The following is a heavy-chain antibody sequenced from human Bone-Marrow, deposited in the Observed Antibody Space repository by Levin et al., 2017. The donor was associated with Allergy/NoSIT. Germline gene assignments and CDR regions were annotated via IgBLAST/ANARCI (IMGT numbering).Heavy chain of an antibody. V-gene: IGHV3-21*01. CDR2: ISRSSSHI. CDR1: GFSFSTYS. Sequence: GGSLRLSCAASGFSFSTYSMNWARQAPGKGLEWVSSISRSSSHIYYADSVKGRFTISRDDAKNSLYLQMNSLRAEDTAVYYCARGDAQLHRNDACDIWGQGTMVTVSS. J-gene: IGHJ3*02. CDR3: ARGDAQLHRNDACDI. D-gene: IGHD2-2*01.